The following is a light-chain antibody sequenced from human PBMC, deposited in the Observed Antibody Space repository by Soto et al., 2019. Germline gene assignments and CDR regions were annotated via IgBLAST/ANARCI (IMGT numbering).Light chain of an antibody. CDR1: QDISNY. CDR3: QHFNNLPYT. V-gene: IGKV1-33*01. Sequence: DIQMTQSPSSLSASVGDRVTITCQASQDISNYLNWYQQKPGKAPKLLIYDASNLETGVPSRVRGSGSGTDFTFTISSLQPEDIATYYCQHFNNLPYTFGQGTKLEIK. CDR2: DAS. J-gene: IGKJ2*01.